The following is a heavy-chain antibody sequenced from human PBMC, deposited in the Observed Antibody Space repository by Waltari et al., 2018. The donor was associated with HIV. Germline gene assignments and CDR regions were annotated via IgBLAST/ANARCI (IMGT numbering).Heavy chain of an antibody. CDR1: GITFRNAW. D-gene: IGHD3-22*01. J-gene: IGHJ4*02. CDR2: IKSGAEGGTT. Sequence: EVQLVESGGGLVKPGGSLRLSCAASGITFRNAWMGWVRPAPGKGLEWVGRIKSGAEGGTTDYAAAVKGRFTISRDDSKHTLYLQMDSLKTEDTAVYYCTTLWYSYDSTDYWGQGTLVTVSS. CDR3: TTLWYSYDSTDY. V-gene: IGHV3-15*01.